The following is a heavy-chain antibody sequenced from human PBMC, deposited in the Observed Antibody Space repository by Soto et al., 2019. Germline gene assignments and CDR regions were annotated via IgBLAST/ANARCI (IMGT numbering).Heavy chain of an antibody. D-gene: IGHD6-6*01. CDR1: GFTFSSYG. Sequence: GGSLRLSCAASGFTFSSYGMHWVRQAPGKGLEWVAVIWYDGSNKYYADSVKGRFTISRDNSKNTLYLQMNSLRAEDTAVYYCARDRGSRSSSLGYWGQGTLVTVSS. CDR2: IWYDGSNK. J-gene: IGHJ4*02. CDR3: ARDRGSRSSSLGY. V-gene: IGHV3-33*01.